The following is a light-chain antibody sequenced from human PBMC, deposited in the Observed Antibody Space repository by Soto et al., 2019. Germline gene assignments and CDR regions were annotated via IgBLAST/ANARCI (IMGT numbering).Light chain of an antibody. CDR1: SSNIGAGYD. CDR3: QSYDSSLSGWV. J-gene: IGLJ3*02. V-gene: IGLV1-40*01. Sequence: QSVLTQPPSVSGAPGQRVTISCTESSSNIGAGYDVHWYQQLPGTAPKLLIYGNSNRPSGVPDRFSGSKSGTSASLAITGLKAEDEADYYCQSYDSSLSGWVFGGGTKVTVL. CDR2: GNS.